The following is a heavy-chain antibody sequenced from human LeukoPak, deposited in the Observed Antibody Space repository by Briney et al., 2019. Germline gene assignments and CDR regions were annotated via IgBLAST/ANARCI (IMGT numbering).Heavy chain of an antibody. CDR2: ISSSSSYI. J-gene: IGHJ4*02. V-gene: IGHV3-21*01. CDR1: GFTFSSYS. Sequence: PGGSLRLSCAASGFTFSSYSMNWVRQVPGKGLEWVSSISSSSSYIYYADSVKGRFTISRDNAKNSLYLQMNSLRAEDTAVYYCAREGPYDTDYGYWGQGTLVTVSS. D-gene: IGHD3-9*01. CDR3: AREGPYDTDYGY.